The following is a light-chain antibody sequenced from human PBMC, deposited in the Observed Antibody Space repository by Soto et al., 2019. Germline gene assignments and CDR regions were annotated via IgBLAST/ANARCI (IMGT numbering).Light chain of an antibody. J-gene: IGLJ1*01. V-gene: IGLV2-14*01. CDR1: GRDIGAYDY. CDR2: GVK. Sequence: QSVLTQPASVSGSPGQSITISCTGSGRDIGAYDYVSWYQQHPGKAPKLLIYGVKNRPSGVSYRFSASKSAFTASLTISGLQDEEEAHYYCSSYKTSYFYVFGPGTKVTV. CDR3: SSYKTSYFYV.